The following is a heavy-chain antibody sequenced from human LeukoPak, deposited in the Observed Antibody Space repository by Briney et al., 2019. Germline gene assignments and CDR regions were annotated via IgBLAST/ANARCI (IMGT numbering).Heavy chain of an antibody. CDR2: ISSSGSTI. Sequence: PWGSLRLSCAASGFTFSSYEMNWVRQVPGKGLEWVSYISSSGSTIYYADSVKGRFTISRDNAKNSLYLQMNSLRAEDTAVYYCAELGITMIGGVWGKGTTVTISS. D-gene: IGHD3-10*02. CDR1: GFTFSSYE. J-gene: IGHJ6*04. CDR3: AELGITMIGGV. V-gene: IGHV3-48*03.